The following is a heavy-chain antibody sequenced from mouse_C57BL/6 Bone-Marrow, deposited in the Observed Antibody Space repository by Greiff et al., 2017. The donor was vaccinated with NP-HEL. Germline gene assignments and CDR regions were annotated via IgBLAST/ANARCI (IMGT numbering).Heavy chain of an antibody. V-gene: IGHV10-1*01. CDR3: VRQDYGSSYLFAY. CDR2: IRSKSNNYAT. J-gene: IGHJ3*01. D-gene: IGHD1-1*01. CDR1: GFSFNTYA. Sequence: EVQWVESGGGLVQPKGSLKLSCAASGFSFNTYAMNWVRQAPGKGLEWVARIRSKSNNYATYYADSVKDRFTISRDDSESMLYLQMNNLKTEDTAMYYCVRQDYGSSYLFAYWGQGTLVTVSA.